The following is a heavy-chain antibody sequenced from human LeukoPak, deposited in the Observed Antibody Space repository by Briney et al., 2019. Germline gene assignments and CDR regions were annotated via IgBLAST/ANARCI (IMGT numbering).Heavy chain of an antibody. Sequence: GESLKISCKGSGYSFTTYWIAWVRQKPGKGLEWMGIIYPDDSDIRYSPSFQGQVTFSADKSISTAYLHWSSLKASDTAMYYCARRSSSVYQYGMDVWGQGTTVTVPS. CDR3: ARRSSSVYQYGMDV. D-gene: IGHD6-25*01. J-gene: IGHJ6*02. CDR1: GYSFTTYW. CDR2: IYPDDSDI. V-gene: IGHV5-51*01.